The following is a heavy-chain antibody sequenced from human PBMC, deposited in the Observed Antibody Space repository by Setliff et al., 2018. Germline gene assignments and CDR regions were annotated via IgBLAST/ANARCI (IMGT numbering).Heavy chain of an antibody. J-gene: IGHJ4*02. Sequence: PETLSLTCAVYGGSFSGYYWSWIRQPPGKGLEWIGEINHSGSTNYNPSLKSRVTISVDTSKNQFSLKLSSVTAADTAVYYCARYDSSGYSENYYFDYWGQGTLVTVSS. CDR1: GGSFSGYY. D-gene: IGHD3-22*01. CDR2: INHSGST. CDR3: ARYDSSGYSENYYFDY. V-gene: IGHV4-34*01.